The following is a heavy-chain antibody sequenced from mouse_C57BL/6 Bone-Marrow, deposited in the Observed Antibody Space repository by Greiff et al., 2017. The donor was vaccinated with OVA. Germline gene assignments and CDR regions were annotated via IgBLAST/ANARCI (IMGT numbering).Heavy chain of an antibody. Sequence: VQLQQSGPELVKPGASVKISCKASGYTFTDYYMNWVKQSHGKSLEWIGDINPNNGGTSYNQKFKGKATLTVDKSSSTAYMELRSLTSEDSAVYYCAKKTNDYDGFAYWGQGTLVTVSA. J-gene: IGHJ3*01. V-gene: IGHV1-26*01. D-gene: IGHD2-4*01. CDR2: INPNNGGT. CDR3: AKKTNDYDGFAY. CDR1: GYTFTDYY.